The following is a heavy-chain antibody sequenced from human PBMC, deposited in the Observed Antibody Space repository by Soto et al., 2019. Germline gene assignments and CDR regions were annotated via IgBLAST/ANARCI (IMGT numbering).Heavy chain of an antibody. D-gene: IGHD3-10*01. V-gene: IGHV1-8*02. CDR1: GYNFDAFD. J-gene: IGHJ4*02. Sequence: VQLGQSGAEVKKPGASVKVSCEASGYNFDAFDIHWVRQAAGQGLEWMGWMNPRTGDTAFAQEFQDRVTMTSDTSRNTAYMEVSGLRSEDTAVYFCVRQPGGVATPGDDYWGQGTLVTVSS. CDR2: MNPRTGDT. CDR3: VRQPGGVATPGDDY.